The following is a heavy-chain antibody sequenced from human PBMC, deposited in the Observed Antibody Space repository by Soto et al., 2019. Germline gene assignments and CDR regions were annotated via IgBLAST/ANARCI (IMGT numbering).Heavy chain of an antibody. CDR1: GGTFSSYA. J-gene: IGHJ4*02. V-gene: IGHV1-69*01. D-gene: IGHD6-13*01. CDR2: IIPISGTA. CDR3: ARDRVGLGGIAGGEFDY. Sequence: QVQLVQSGAEVKKPGSSVKVSCKASGGTFSSYAISWVRQAPGQGLEWMGGIIPISGTANYAQKFQGSVTITEDESTRTAYMELTSLISEDTAVYYCARDRVGLGGIAGGEFDYWGQGTLVTVSS.